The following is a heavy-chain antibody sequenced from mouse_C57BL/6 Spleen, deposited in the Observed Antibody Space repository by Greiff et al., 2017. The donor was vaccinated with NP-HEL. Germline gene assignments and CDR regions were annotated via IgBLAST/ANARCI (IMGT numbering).Heavy chain of an antibody. V-gene: IGHV1-4*01. Sequence: VKLVESGAELARPGASVKMSCKASGYTFTSYTMHWVKQRPGQGLEWIGYINPSSGYTKYNQKFKDKATSTADKSSSTAYMQLSSLTSEDSAVYYCARGTTVESAMDYWGQGTSVTVSS. CDR1: GYTFTSYT. J-gene: IGHJ4*01. CDR3: ARGTTVESAMDY. D-gene: IGHD1-1*01. CDR2: INPSSGYT.